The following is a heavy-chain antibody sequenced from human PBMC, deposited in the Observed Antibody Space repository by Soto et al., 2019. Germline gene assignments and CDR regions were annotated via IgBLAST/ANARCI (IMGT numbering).Heavy chain of an antibody. CDR3: AKVPTGEMATIFQAFDI. Sequence: GGSLRLSCAASGFTFSSYAMSWVRQAPGKGLEWVSAISGSGGSTYYADSVKGRFTISRDNSKNTLYLQMNSLRAEDTAVYYCAKVPTGEMATIFQAFDIWGQGTMVTVSS. V-gene: IGHV3-23*01. D-gene: IGHD5-12*01. J-gene: IGHJ3*02. CDR2: ISGSGGST. CDR1: GFTFSSYA.